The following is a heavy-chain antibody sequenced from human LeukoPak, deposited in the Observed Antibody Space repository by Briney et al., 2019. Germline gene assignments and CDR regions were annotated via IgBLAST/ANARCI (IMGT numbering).Heavy chain of an antibody. CDR2: ISAYNGNT. V-gene: IGHV1-18*01. CDR3: ARGGYCSSTSCYSCDY. Sequence: ASVTVSFKASGYTFTSYGISWVRQAPGQGLEWMGWISAYNGNTNYAQKLQGRVTMTTDTSTSTAYMELRSLRSDDTAVYYCARGGYCSSTSCYSCDYWGQGTLVTVSS. D-gene: IGHD2-2*01. CDR1: GYTFTSYG. J-gene: IGHJ4*02.